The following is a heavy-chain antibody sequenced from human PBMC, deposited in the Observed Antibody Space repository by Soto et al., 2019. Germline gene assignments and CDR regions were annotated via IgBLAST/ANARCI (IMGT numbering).Heavy chain of an antibody. D-gene: IGHD7-27*01. CDR3: VREKRGTQPLKAGDA. CDR1: GFPFRDHY. CDR2: IKNNANSYAI. Sequence: EVQLVESGGGLVQPGGPLRLSCAASGFPFRDHYMDWVRQAPGQGLEWVARIKNNANSYAIEYAASVNGRFTISRDDSKNAVYLQMNSLRTEDTAMYYCVREKRGTQPLKAGDAWGQGTMGTVAS. V-gene: IGHV3-72*01. J-gene: IGHJ3*01.